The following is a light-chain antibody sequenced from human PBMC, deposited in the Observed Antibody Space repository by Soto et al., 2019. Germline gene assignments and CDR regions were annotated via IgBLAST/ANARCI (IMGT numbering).Light chain of an antibody. CDR2: KAS. CDR1: LSISTW. CDR3: QQYKSFSALT. Sequence: DIQMTQSPSTLSASVGDTVTITCRASLSISTWLAWYQQKPGKAPKLLIYKASTLESGVPSRFSGSGSGTEFTLTISSLQPDDFATYYCQQYKSFSALTFGGGTKVEIK. V-gene: IGKV1-5*03. J-gene: IGKJ4*01.